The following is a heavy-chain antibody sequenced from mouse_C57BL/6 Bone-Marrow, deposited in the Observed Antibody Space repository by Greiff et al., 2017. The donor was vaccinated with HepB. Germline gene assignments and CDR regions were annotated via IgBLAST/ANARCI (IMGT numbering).Heavy chain of an antibody. CDR3: ARGNYKGYFDY. CDR2: INPSTGGT. CDR1: GYSFTGYY. D-gene: IGHD2-1*01. Sequence: VQLQQSGPELVKPGASVKISCKASGYSFTGYYMHWVKQSSEKSLEWIGEINPSTGGTSYNQKFKGKATLTVDKSSSTAYMQLKSLTSEDSAVYYCARGNYKGYFDYWGQGTTLTVSS. J-gene: IGHJ2*01. V-gene: IGHV1-43*01.